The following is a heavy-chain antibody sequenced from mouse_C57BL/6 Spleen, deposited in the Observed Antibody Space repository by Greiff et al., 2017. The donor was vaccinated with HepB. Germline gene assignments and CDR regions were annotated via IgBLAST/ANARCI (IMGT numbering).Heavy chain of an antibody. CDR3: ASDYGYDGH. CDR2: IYPGSGST. D-gene: IGHD2-2*01. J-gene: IGHJ3*01. V-gene: IGHV1-55*01. Sequence: QVQLQQPGAELVKPGASVKMSCKASGYTFTSYWITRVKQRPGQVLEWMGDIYPGSGSTNYIEKFKSKATLTVDTTSSTAYMQLSSLTSEDSAVYYCASDYGYDGHWGQGTLVTVSA. CDR1: GYTFTSYW.